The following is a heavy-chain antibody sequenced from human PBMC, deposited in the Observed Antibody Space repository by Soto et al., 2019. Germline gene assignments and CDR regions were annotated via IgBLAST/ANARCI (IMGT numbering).Heavy chain of an antibody. CDR1: GFTFTNFA. CDR2: IGGSENIT. Sequence: HPGGSLRLSCAASGFTFTNFAMSWVRQAPGKGLEWVSSIGGSENITYYADSVKGRFTISRDNSKNTLYFQMNSLRAEDTAVYYCARDRSTIYAFDIWGQGTMVTVSS. J-gene: IGHJ3*02. V-gene: IGHV3-23*01. D-gene: IGHD3-3*01. CDR3: ARDRSTIYAFDI.